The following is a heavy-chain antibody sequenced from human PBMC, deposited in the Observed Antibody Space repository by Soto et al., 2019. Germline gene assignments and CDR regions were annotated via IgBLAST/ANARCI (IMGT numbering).Heavy chain of an antibody. V-gene: IGHV4-30-4*01. CDR2: IYYSGST. CDR1: GGSISSGDYY. J-gene: IGHJ4*02. D-gene: IGHD3-22*01. CDR3: ARDRRYYDSSGYPTTGGFDY. Sequence: QVQLQESGPGLVKPSQTLSLTCTVSGGSISSGDYYWSWIRQPPGKGLEWIGYIYYSGSTYYNPSIQRRVTISVDTSKNQFSLKLSSVTAADTAVYYCARDRRYYDSSGYPTTGGFDYWGQGTLVTVSS.